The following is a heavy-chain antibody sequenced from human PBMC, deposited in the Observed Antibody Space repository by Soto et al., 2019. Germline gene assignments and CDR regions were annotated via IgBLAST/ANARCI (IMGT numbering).Heavy chain of an antibody. J-gene: IGHJ5*02. Sequence: PGEALKISCDGSGYSFTSYWIGWVRQMPGKGLEWVGIIFPGDSNSIYSPSFQGQVTISADKSISTAYLQWSSLKASDTAMYYCARHGFYGDYSSNYFDPWGQGTMVTVSS. V-gene: IGHV5-51*01. CDR3: ARHGFYGDYSSNYFDP. CDR1: GYSFTSYW. CDR2: IFPGDSNS. D-gene: IGHD4-17*01.